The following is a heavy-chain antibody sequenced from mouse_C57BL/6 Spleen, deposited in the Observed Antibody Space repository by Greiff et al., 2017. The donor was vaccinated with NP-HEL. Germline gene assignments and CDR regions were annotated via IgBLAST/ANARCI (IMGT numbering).Heavy chain of an antibody. J-gene: IGHJ3*01. CDR1: GYSITSGYY. CDR2: ISYDGSN. CDR3: ARGTWDGGFAY. V-gene: IGHV3-6*01. D-gene: IGHD4-1*01. Sequence: EVKLMESGPGLVKPSQSLSLTCSVTGYSITSGYYWNWIRQFPGNKLEWIGYISYDGSNNYNPSLKNRISITRDTSKNQFFLKLNSVTTEDTATYYCARGTWDGGFAYWGQGTLVTVSA.